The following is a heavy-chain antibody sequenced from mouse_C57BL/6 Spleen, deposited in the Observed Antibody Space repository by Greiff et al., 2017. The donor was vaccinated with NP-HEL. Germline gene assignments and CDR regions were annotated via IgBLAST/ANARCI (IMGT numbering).Heavy chain of an antibody. V-gene: IGHV1-22*01. CDR2: INPNNGGT. J-gene: IGHJ2*01. CDR1: GYTFTDYN. CDR3: ARDTTTVVDDYSDY. D-gene: IGHD1-1*01. Sequence: VQLQQSGPELVKPGASVKMSCKASGYTFTDYNMHWVKQSHGKSLEWIGYINPNNGGTSYNQKFKGKATLTVNKSSSTAYMELRSLTSEDSAVYDCARDTTTVVDDYSDYWGQGTTLTVSS.